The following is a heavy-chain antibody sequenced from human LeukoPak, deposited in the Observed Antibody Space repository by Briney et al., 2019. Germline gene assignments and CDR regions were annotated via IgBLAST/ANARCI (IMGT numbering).Heavy chain of an antibody. CDR2: ISGSGGST. CDR3: ARDSAGSPYYYYGMDV. J-gene: IGHJ6*02. D-gene: IGHD6-13*01. CDR1: GFTFSSYA. V-gene: IGHV3-23*01. Sequence: GGSLRLSCAASGFTFSSYAMSWVRQAPGKGLEWVSAISGSGGSTYYADSVKGRFTISRDNSKNTLYLQMNSLRDEDTAVYYCARDSAGSPYYYYGMDVWGQGTTVTVSS.